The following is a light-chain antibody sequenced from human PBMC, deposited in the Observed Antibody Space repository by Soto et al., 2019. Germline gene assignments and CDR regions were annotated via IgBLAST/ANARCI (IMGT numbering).Light chain of an antibody. Sequence: IQITQSPSSLSASVGDRVTITCRASQGISSYLAWYQQRPGKVPKVLIYAASTLHSGVPSRFSGSGSGTDFTLTISNVQPEDVATYYCQNYYNAPETFGQGTKVDIK. CDR1: QGISSY. CDR3: QNYYNAPET. V-gene: IGKV1-27*01. J-gene: IGKJ1*01. CDR2: AAS.